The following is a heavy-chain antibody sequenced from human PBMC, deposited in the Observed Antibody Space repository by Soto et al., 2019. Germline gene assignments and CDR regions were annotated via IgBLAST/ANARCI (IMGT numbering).Heavy chain of an antibody. V-gene: IGHV5-51*01. CDR3: ARHVSSTTSNYDYYAMDV. J-gene: IGHJ6*02. Sequence: GESLKISCKASGYSFTTYWIGWVRQMPGKGLEWMGIIYPADSDSRYSPSFQGHVTISADKSINTAFLQWSSLRASDSAIYYCARHVSSTTSNYDYYAMDVWGLGTTVTVLL. CDR1: GYSFTTYW. D-gene: IGHD3-10*01. CDR2: IYPADSDS.